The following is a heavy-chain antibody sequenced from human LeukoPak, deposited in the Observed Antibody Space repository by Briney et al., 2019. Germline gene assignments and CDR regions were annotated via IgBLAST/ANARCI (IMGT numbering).Heavy chain of an antibody. CDR2: INYSGST. J-gene: IGHJ2*01. V-gene: IGHV4-30-4*01. CDR1: GGSISSGDYY. D-gene: IGHD5-12*01. Sequence: SQTLSLTCTVSGGSISSGDYYWSWIRQPPGKGLEWIGTINYSGSTYYNPSLKSRVTISVDTSKNQFSLKLSSVTAADTAVYYCATNQGYSGYGSYWYFDLWGRGTLVTVSS. CDR3: ATNQGYSGYGSYWYFDL.